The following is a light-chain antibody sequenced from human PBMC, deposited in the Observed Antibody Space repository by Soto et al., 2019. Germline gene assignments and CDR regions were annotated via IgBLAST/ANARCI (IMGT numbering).Light chain of an antibody. Sequence: QSALTQPPSASGTPGQAVTISCTGTSSDVGGYDYVSWYQQHPGKAPKLMIYEVTIRPSGVSDRFSGSKSGNTASLTVSGLQAEAEADYYCSSYTGGNPSYVFGTGSKVTV. CDR1: SSDVGGYDY. CDR3: SSYTGGNPSYV. V-gene: IGLV2-8*01. J-gene: IGLJ1*01. CDR2: EVT.